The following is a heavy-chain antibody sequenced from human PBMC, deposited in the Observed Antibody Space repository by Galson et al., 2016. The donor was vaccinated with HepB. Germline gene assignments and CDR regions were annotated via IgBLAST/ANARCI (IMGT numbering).Heavy chain of an antibody. V-gene: IGHV5-10-1*01. CDR1: GYSFTDYW. Sequence: QSGAEVKQPGESLRISCQASGYSFTDYWITWVRQMPGKGLEWMGRIDPRDSYINYSPSFQDRVTISVDRSISAAYLQWSRLRASDTATYYCARHVHSSSSGADDFWGQGSLVTVSS. CDR2: IDPRDSYI. CDR3: ARHVHSSSSGADDF. J-gene: IGHJ4*02. D-gene: IGHD3-22*01.